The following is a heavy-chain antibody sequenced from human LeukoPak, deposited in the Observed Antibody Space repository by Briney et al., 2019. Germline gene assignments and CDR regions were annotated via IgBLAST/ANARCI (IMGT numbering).Heavy chain of an antibody. D-gene: IGHD3-10*01. CDR1: GGSISSSYW. V-gene: IGHV4-4*02. Sequence: KPSGTLSLTCAVSGGSISSSYWWSWVRQPPGKGLEWIGEIYHSGSTNYNPSLKSRVTISVDKSKNQFSLKLSSVTAADTAVYYCAGGSGSPRYYYYMDVWGKGTTVTVSS. CDR3: AGGSGSPRYYYYMDV. CDR2: IYHSGST. J-gene: IGHJ6*03.